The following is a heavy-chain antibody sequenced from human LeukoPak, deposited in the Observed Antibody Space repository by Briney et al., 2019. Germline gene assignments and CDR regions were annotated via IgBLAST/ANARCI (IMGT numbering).Heavy chain of an antibody. J-gene: IGHJ6*03. CDR1: GFSISRHY. CDR2: IYSGGSI. Sequence: PGGSLRLSCAASGFSISRHYLTWVRQAPGKGLEWVSVIYSGGSIYDADSVKGRFTISRDNSKNTLYLQMNSLRGEDTAVYYCAKDWSYQGNYYYMDVWGKGTTVTISS. V-gene: IGHV3-66*01. CDR3: AKDWSYQGNYYYMDV. D-gene: IGHD1-26*01.